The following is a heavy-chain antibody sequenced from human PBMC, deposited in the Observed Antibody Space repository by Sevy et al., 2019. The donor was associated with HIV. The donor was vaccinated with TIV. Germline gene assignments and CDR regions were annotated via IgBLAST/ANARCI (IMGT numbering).Heavy chain of an antibody. CDR2: ISWNSGSI. Sequence: GGSLRLSCAASGFTFDDYAMHWVRQAPGKGLEWVSGISWNSGSIGYAYSVKGRFTISRDNAKNSLYLQMNSLRAEDTALYYCAKGDSSSWYGTLYYYYYGMDVWGQGTTVTVSS. D-gene: IGHD6-13*01. CDR1: GFTFDDYA. V-gene: IGHV3-9*01. J-gene: IGHJ6*02. CDR3: AKGDSSSWYGTLYYYYYGMDV.